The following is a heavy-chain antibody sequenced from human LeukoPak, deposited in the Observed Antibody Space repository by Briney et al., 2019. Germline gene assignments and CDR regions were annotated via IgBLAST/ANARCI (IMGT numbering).Heavy chain of an antibody. CDR3: ARDAQRGFDYSNSLEY. J-gene: IGHJ4*01. CDR2: IWSDGSNR. V-gene: IGHV3-33*01. CDR1: GFIYSHYG. D-gene: IGHD4-11*01. Sequence: GGSLRLSCAASGFIYSHYGMHWVRQVPGKGLEWVAVIWSDGSNRFYAGSVKGRFTISRDNSQNTLFLQMNSLRAEDTAMYYCARDAQRGFDYSNSLEYWGHGTLVTVSS.